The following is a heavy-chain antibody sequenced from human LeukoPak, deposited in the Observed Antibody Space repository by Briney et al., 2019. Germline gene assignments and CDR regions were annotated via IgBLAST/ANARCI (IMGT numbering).Heavy chain of an antibody. CDR1: GYSFTSYW. V-gene: IGHV5-51*01. D-gene: IGHD6-6*01. CDR3: ARRAFSSSSFSYYYYVDV. J-gene: IGHJ6*03. Sequence: GESLKISCSGSGYSFTSYWIGWVRQLPGKGLEWMGIIYPADSDTRYNPSFEGQVTISADISSRTAYLQWASLRASDSAVYYCARRAFSSSSFSYYYYVDVRGKGTTVTVSS. CDR2: IYPADSDT.